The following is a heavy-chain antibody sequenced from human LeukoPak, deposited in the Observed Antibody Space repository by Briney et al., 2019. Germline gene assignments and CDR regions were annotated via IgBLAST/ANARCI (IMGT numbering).Heavy chain of an antibody. CDR2: IHSSSGSI. V-gene: IGHV3-21*01. CDR1: GFNFTNYN. Sequence: GGSLRLSCAASGFNFTNYNMNWVRQAPGKGLEWVSSIHSSSGSIYYADSLKGRFAISRDNAKNSLYLQMNSLRAEDTAVYYCARDLAWDAFDIWGQGTMVTVSS. J-gene: IGHJ3*02. CDR3: ARDLAWDAFDI.